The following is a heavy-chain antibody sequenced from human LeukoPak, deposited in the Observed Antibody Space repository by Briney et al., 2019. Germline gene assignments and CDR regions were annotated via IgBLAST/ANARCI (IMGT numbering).Heavy chain of an antibody. Sequence: PSETLSLTCAVSGGSFSGYYWSWIRQPPGKGQEWVGEINNSGSTNYNPSLKSRVTISVDTSKNQFSLKLSSVTAADTAVYYCARDLGQAVGATDNWFDPWGQGTLVTVSS. V-gene: IGHV4-34*01. CDR1: GGSFSGYY. CDR3: ARDLGQAVGATDNWFDP. J-gene: IGHJ5*02. CDR2: INNSGST. D-gene: IGHD1-26*01.